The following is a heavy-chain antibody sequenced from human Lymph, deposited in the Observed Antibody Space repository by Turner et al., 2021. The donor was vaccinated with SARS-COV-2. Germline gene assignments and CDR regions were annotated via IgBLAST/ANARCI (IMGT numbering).Heavy chain of an antibody. Sequence: QVQLVASGGGVVQPGRSLRLSCAASGLTFSTYAIYWVRQAPGKGLEWVAVISYDGSNKYYADSVKGRFTISRDNSKNTLYLQMNSLRAEDTAVYYCARYASGGYFYYGMDVWGQGTTVTVSS. CDR2: ISYDGSNK. CDR1: GLTFSTYA. J-gene: IGHJ6*02. CDR3: ARYASGGYFYYGMDV. D-gene: IGHD3-10*01. V-gene: IGHV3-30*04.